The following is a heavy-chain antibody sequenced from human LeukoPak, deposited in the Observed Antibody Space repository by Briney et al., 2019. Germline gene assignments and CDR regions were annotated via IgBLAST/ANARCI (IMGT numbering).Heavy chain of an antibody. D-gene: IGHD2-15*01. Sequence: ASVKVSCKASGYTFTSYDINWVRQAPGQGLEWMGWMNPNSGNTGYAQKFQGRVTMTRNTSISTAYMELSSLRSEDTAVYYCAVRPECSGGSCYPWGQGTLVTVSS. CDR2: MNPNSGNT. J-gene: IGHJ5*02. CDR1: GYTFTSYD. V-gene: IGHV1-8*01. CDR3: AVRPECSGGSCYP.